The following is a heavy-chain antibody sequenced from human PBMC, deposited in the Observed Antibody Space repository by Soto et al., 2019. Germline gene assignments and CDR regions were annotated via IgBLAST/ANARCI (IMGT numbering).Heavy chain of an antibody. CDR1: GFTFSSYA. V-gene: IGHV3-23*01. J-gene: IGHJ6*02. D-gene: IGHD2-8*01. CDR3: AKDSMAKACYYYGMDV. CDR2: ISGSGGST. Sequence: GGSLRLSCAASGFTFSSYAMSWVRQAPGKGLEWVSAISGSGGSTYYADSVKGRFTISRDNSKNTLYLQMNSLRAEDTAVYYCAKDSMAKACYYYGMDVWGQGTTVTVSS.